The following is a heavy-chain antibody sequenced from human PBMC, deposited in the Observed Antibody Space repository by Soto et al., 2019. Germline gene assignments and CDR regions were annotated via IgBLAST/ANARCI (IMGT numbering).Heavy chain of an antibody. CDR2: IWYDGSNK. Sequence: QVQLVESGGGVVQPGRSLRLSCAASGFTFSSYGMHWVRQAPGKGLEWVAVIWYDGSNKYYADSVKGRFTISRDNSKNTLYLQMNSLRAEDTAVYYCARDRPISTNSNRANYYGMDVWGQGTTVTVSS. J-gene: IGHJ6*02. CDR1: GFTFSSYG. D-gene: IGHD2-8*01. CDR3: ARDRPISTNSNRANYYGMDV. V-gene: IGHV3-33*01.